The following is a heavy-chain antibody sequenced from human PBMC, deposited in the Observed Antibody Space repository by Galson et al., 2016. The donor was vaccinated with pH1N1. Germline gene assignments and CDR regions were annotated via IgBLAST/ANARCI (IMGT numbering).Heavy chain of an antibody. V-gene: IGHV3-30-3*01. CDR1: GFNFDTFA. CDR3: SREHWSYGDTYDNGMAV. J-gene: IGHJ6*02. Sequence: SLRLSCAASGFNFDTFAMHWVRRTPGKGLEWVAFISYNGHDESYAESLKGRFTVSRDNSKNRLYMHMTSLRTEDTGLYYCSREHWSYGDTYDNGMAVWGQGTTVTVSS. D-gene: IGHD4-17*01. CDR2: ISYNGHDE.